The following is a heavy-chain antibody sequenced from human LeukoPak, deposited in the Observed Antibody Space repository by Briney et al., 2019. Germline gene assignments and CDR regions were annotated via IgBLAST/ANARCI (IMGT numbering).Heavy chain of an antibody. D-gene: IGHD1-26*01. CDR3: ARAVGWELHNWFDP. J-gene: IGHJ5*02. CDR1: GGSISSYY. V-gene: IGHV4-59*01. CDR2: IYYSGST. Sequence: SETLSLTCTVSGGSISSYYWSWIRQPPGKGLERIGYIYYSGSTNYNPSLKSRVTISVDTSKNQFSLKLSSVTAADTAVYYCARAVGWELHNWFDPWGQGTLVTVSS.